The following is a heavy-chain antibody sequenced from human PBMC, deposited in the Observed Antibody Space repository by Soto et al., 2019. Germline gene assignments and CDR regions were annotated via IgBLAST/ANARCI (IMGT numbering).Heavy chain of an antibody. J-gene: IGHJ4*02. D-gene: IGHD3-3*01. V-gene: IGHV3-33*01. Sequence: GGSLRLSCAASGFTFSSYGMHWVRQAPGKGLEWVAVIWYDGSNKYYADSVKGRFTISRDNSKNTLYLQMNSLRAEDTAVYYCARDGGLRFLEWLLFDFDYWAREPWSPSPQ. CDR1: GFTFSSYG. CDR3: ARDGGLRFLEWLLFDFDY. CDR2: IWYDGSNK.